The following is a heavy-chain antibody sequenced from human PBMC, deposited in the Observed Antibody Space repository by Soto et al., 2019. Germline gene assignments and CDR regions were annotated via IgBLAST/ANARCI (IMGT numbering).Heavy chain of an antibody. CDR1: GFTFSRYG. CDR2: ISYDGNNK. CDR3: AKDLNYDFWSGYGWVYYYCMDV. Sequence: QVQLVESGGGVVQPGRSLRLSCAASGFTFSRYGMHWVRQAPGKGLEWVAVISYDGNNKYYEDSVKGRFNISRDNSKNTLYLQMNRLRTEGTEVYYCAKDLNYDFWSGYGWVYYYCMDVWGQGTTVTVSS. J-gene: IGHJ6*02. D-gene: IGHD3-3*01. V-gene: IGHV3-30*18.